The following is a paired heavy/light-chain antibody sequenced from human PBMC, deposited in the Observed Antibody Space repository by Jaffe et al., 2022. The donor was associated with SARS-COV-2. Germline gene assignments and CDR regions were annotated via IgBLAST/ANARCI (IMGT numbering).Heavy chain of an antibody. CDR1: GDSISSDNYF. V-gene: IGHV4-39*01. Sequence: QLQLRESGPGLVKSSETLSLTCTVSGDSISSDNYFWGWIRQPPGTGLEWIGSFSSSENTYYNPSLKSRVAISVDTSKNQFSLKLTSVTAADTAVYYCARGGDGTWNFMGRLADWGQGTLVTVSS. D-gene: IGHD1-7*01. CDR2: FSSSENT. J-gene: IGHJ4*02. CDR3: ARGGDGTWNFMGRLAD.
Light chain of an antibody. Sequence: EIVMTQSPATLSLSPGERATLSCRASQSVSSGYLSWYQQKPGQAPRLLIYGASNRAPGIPDRFSGGGSGTDFTLTISSLQPEDFAVYFCQQDYNYVLTFGGGTRVEIK. CDR1: QSVSSGY. V-gene: IGKV3D-7*01. CDR3: QQDYNYVLT. J-gene: IGKJ4*01. CDR2: GAS.